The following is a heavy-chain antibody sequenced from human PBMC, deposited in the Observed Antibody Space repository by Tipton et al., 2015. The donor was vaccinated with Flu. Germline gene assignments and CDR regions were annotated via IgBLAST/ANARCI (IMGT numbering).Heavy chain of an antibody. CDR1: GGSFSGYY. CDR2: INHSGST. CDR3: ARGRYYDFWSAINYYYYYGIDV. D-gene: IGHD3-3*01. Sequence: TLSLTCAVYGGSFSGYYWSWIRQPPGKGLEWIGEINHSGSTNYNPSLKSRVTISVDTSKNQFSLKLSSVTAADTAVYYCARGRYYDFWSAINYYYYYGIDVWGQGTTVTVSS. J-gene: IGHJ6*02. V-gene: IGHV4-34*01.